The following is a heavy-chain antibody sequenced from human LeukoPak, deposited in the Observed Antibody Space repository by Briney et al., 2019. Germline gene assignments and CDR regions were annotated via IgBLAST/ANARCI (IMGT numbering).Heavy chain of an antibody. V-gene: IGHV4-4*07. CDR3: ARFKAVAGTGWFDP. D-gene: IGHD6-19*01. CDR2: MYTSGST. CDR1: GGSISSYH. J-gene: IGHJ5*02. Sequence: SETLSLTCTIPGGSISSYHWSWIRQPGGKGLEWIVRMYTSGSTNYNPSLKSRVTMSVDTSKNQFSLKLSSVTAADTAVYYCARFKAVAGTGWFDPWGQETLVTVSS.